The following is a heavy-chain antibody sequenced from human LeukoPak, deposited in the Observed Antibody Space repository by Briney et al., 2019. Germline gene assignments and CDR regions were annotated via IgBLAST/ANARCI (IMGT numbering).Heavy chain of an antibody. CDR3: VRDLGGRSGH. Sequence: GGSLRLSCAASGFTFSSNWMHWVRHAPGKGLVWVSRINEDGSTTNYADSVKGRSTIFRDNAKNTLYLQMDSLRAEDTAVYYCVRDLGGRSGHWGQGTLVTVSS. V-gene: IGHV3-74*01. CDR1: GFTFSSNW. CDR2: INEDGSTT. D-gene: IGHD1-26*01. J-gene: IGHJ4*02.